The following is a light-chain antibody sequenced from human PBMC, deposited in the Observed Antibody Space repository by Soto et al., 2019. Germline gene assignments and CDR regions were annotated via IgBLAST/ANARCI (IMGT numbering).Light chain of an antibody. CDR3: QQYSSYWT. V-gene: IGKV1-5*01. J-gene: IGKJ1*01. Sequence: DLQMPQTPSTLSASVGDSVTITCRASQSITNWLAWYQQKPGKAPKLLIYDAASLESGVPSRFSGSGSETEFTLTISSLQPDDFAIYYCQQYSSYWTSGQGVKVDIK. CDR2: DAA. CDR1: QSITNW.